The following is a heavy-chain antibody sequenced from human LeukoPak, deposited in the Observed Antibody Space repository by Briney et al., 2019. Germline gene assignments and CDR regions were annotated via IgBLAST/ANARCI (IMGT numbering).Heavy chain of an antibody. V-gene: IGHV1-24*01. CDR2: FDPEDGET. CDR3: AIRRVWGLRHFDY. CDR1: GGTFSSYA. D-gene: IGHD5-12*01. J-gene: IGHJ4*02. Sequence: ASVKVSCKASGGTFSSYAISWVRQAPGKGLEWMGGFDPEDGETIYAQKFQGRVTMTEDTSTDTAYMELSSLRSEDTAVYYCAIRRVWGLRHFDYWGQGTLVTVSS.